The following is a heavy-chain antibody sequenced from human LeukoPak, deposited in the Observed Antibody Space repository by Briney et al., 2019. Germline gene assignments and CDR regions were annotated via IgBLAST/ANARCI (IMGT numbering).Heavy chain of an antibody. D-gene: IGHD1-1*01. Sequence: PGGSLRLSCAASGSTFSDYYMSWIRQAPGKGLEWVSYISSSGSTIYYADSVKGRFTISRDNAKNSLYLQMNSLRAEDTAVYYCARAWKVSRHYYYYYMDVWGKGTTVTVSS. V-gene: IGHV3-11*01. CDR2: ISSSGSTI. J-gene: IGHJ6*03. CDR3: ARAWKVSRHYYYYYMDV. CDR1: GSTFSDYY.